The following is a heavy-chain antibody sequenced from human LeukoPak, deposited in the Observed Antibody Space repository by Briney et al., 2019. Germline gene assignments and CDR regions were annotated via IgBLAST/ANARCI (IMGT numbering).Heavy chain of an antibody. D-gene: IGHD3-3*01. CDR1: GYTLTELS. Sequence: ASVKVSRKVSGYTLTELSMHWVRQAPGKGLEWMGGFDPEDGETIYAQKFQGRVTMTEDTSTDTAYMELSSLRSEDTAVYYCATVSRVEWLPTAYYFDYWGQGTLVTVSS. V-gene: IGHV1-24*01. CDR2: FDPEDGET. CDR3: ATVSRVEWLPTAYYFDY. J-gene: IGHJ4*02.